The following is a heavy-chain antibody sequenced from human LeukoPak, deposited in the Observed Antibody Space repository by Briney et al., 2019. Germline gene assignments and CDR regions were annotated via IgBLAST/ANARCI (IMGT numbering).Heavy chain of an antibody. V-gene: IGHV4-61*02. CDR2: IYTSGST. CDR1: GGSISSGSYY. J-gene: IGHJ4*02. CDR3: ARHGITFIVPFDY. D-gene: IGHD3-22*01. Sequence: SETLSLTCTVSGGSISSGSYYWSWIRQPAGKGLEWIGRIYTSGSTNYNPSLKSRVTISVDTSKNQFSLKLSSVTAADTAVYYCARHGITFIVPFDYWGQGTLVTVSS.